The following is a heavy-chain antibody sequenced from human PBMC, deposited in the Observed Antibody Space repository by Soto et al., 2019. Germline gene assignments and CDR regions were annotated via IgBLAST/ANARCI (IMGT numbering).Heavy chain of an antibody. Sequence: QVQLVQSGAEVKKPGASVKVSCKASGYTFTSYGISWVRQAPGQGLEWMGWISAYNGNTNYAQKLQGRVTMTTDTSTSTAYMELRSLRSDDTAVYYCAREEGIGGYFMTTVTAGPDYWGQGTLVTVSS. J-gene: IGHJ4*02. CDR3: AREEGIGGYFMTTVTAGPDY. CDR1: GYTFTSYG. CDR2: ISAYNGNT. D-gene: IGHD4-17*01. V-gene: IGHV1-18*04.